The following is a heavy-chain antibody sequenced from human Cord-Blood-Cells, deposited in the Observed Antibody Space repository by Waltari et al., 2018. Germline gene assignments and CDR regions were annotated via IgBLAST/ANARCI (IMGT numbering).Heavy chain of an antibody. Sequence: QVQLQQWGAGLLKPSETLSLTCAVYGGSFSGYYWSWIRPPPGKGLEWIGEINHSGSTNYNPSLKSRVTISVDTSKNQFSLKLSSVTAADTAVYYCARGHPLNCSGGSCYCILDYWGQGTLVTVSS. D-gene: IGHD2-15*01. CDR3: ARGHPLNCSGGSCYCILDY. V-gene: IGHV4-34*01. CDR1: GGSFSGYY. J-gene: IGHJ4*02. CDR2: INHSGST.